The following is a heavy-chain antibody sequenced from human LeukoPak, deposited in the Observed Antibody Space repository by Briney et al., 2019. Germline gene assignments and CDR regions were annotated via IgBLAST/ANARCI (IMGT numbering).Heavy chain of an antibody. CDR2: IYYSGST. Sequence: PSETLSLTCTVSCGSISSSSYYWGWIRGPPGKGLAWIGRIYYSGSTCYNPSLKSRFTISVDTSKNQFSLKLSSVTAADTAVYYCARQINKYYNTDYWGQGTLVTVSS. D-gene: IGHD3-10*01. V-gene: IGHV4-39*01. J-gene: IGHJ4*02. CDR3: ARQINKYYNTDY. CDR1: CGSISSSSYY.